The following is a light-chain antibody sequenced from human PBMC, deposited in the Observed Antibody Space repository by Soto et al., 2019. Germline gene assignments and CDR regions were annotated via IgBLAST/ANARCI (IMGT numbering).Light chain of an antibody. Sequence: QSALTQPASVSGSPGQSITISCTGTSSDVGTYNLVSWYQQHPDKAPKLMIYEVTKRPSGVSNRFSGSKSGNTASLTISWLQAEDEADYYCCSYTGSSTLVFGGGTKVTVL. CDR3: CSYTGSSTLV. CDR2: EVT. V-gene: IGLV2-23*02. CDR1: SSDVGTYNL. J-gene: IGLJ2*01.